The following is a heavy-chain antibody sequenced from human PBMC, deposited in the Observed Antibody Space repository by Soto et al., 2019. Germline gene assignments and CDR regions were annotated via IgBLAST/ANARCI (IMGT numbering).Heavy chain of an antibody. V-gene: IGHV2-5*01. CDR3: ARPRWGPTERNTFYFDY. Sequence: SGPTLVNPTQTLTLTCTFSGFSLSTSGVGVGWIRQPPGKALEWLALIYWNDDKRYSPSLKSRLTITKDTSKNQVVLTMTNMDPADNAIYYCARPRWGPTERNTFYFDYWGQGTPVTVSS. CDR2: IYWNDDK. J-gene: IGHJ4*02. CDR1: GFSLSTSGVG. D-gene: IGHD1-1*01.